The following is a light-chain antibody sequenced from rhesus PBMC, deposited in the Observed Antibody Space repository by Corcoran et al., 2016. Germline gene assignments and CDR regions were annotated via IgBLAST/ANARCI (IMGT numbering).Light chain of an antibody. J-gene: IGKJ4*01. V-gene: IGKV2-78*01. CDR1: QSLLHSNGYTY. Sequence: DIVMTQTPLSLSVTPGEPASISCRSSQSLLHSNGYTYLHWYLQQPGPHPQRLVYEVSNRAAGVPDRFSGTGSGNDFTLKISRVGAEDVGVYYGEQPLQTPLTFGGGTKVELK. CDR2: EVS. CDR3: EQPLQTPLT.